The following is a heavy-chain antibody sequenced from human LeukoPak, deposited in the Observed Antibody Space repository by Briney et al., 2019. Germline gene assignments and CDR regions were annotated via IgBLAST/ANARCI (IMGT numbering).Heavy chain of an antibody. CDR1: GGSISSYY. CDR3: ARTPPEWELLYNDAFDI. Sequence: SETLSLTCTVSGGSISSYYWSWIRQPPGKGLEWIGYIYYSGSTDYNPSLKSRVTIPVDTSKNQFSLKLSSVTAADTAVYYCARTPPEWELLYNDAFDIWGQGTMLTVSS. V-gene: IGHV4-59*01. D-gene: IGHD1-26*01. J-gene: IGHJ3*02. CDR2: IYYSGST.